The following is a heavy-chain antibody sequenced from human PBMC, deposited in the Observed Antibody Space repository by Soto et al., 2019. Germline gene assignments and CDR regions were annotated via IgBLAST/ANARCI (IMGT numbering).Heavy chain of an antibody. D-gene: IGHD2-21*01. CDR1: GGSISSSSYY. CDR2: IYYSGST. J-gene: IGHJ4*02. Sequence: PSETLSLTCTVSGGSISSSSYYWGWVRQPPGKGLEWVGSIYYSGSTSYNPSLKRRVTISVDTSTTQFSLNVGSVTAADAAKYFCARSRKSGDHYLGLDYWGRGTLVTVSS. CDR3: ARSRKSGDHYLGLDY. V-gene: IGHV4-39*01.